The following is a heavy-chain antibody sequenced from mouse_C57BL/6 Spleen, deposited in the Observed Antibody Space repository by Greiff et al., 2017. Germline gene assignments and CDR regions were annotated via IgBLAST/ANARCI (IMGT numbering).Heavy chain of an antibody. CDR2: INPSNGGT. J-gene: IGHJ4*01. V-gene: IGHV1-53*01. Sequence: VQLQQPGTELVKPGASVKLSCKASGYTFTSYWMHWVKQRPGQGLEWIGNINPSNGGTNYNEKFKSKATLTVDKSSSTAYMQLSSLTSEDSAVYECARPPVWGSSFYAMDYWGQGTSVTVSS. CDR1: GYTFTSYW. CDR3: ARPPVWGSSFYAMDY. D-gene: IGHD1-1*01.